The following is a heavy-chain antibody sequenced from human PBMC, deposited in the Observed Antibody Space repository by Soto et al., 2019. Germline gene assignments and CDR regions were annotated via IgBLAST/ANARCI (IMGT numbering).Heavy chain of an antibody. J-gene: IGHJ4*02. D-gene: IGHD3-22*01. CDR2: ISWNSGII. Sequence: SLSLSCAASGFRFDGYAMHWVRQAPGKGLEWVSGISWNSGIIGYADSVKGRFTISRDNAENSLYLHMNSLRVEDTALYYCAEDYCSDSNRSHCDYWGQGTQVTVAS. CDR1: GFRFDGYA. V-gene: IGHV3-9*01. CDR3: AEDYCSDSNRSHCDY.